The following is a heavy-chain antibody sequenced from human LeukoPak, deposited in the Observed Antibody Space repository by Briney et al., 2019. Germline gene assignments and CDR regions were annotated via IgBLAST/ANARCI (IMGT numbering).Heavy chain of an antibody. D-gene: IGHD2-2*01. V-gene: IGHV3-43*01. J-gene: IGHJ4*02. Sequence: GGSLRLSCAASGFTFDDYTVHWVRQAPGKGLEWVSLISWDGGSTYYADSVKGRFTISRDNSKNSLYLQMNSLRTEDTALYYCAGYCSSTSCALLDYWGQGTLVTVSS. CDR1: GFTFDDYT. CDR3: AGYCSSTSCALLDY. CDR2: ISWDGGST.